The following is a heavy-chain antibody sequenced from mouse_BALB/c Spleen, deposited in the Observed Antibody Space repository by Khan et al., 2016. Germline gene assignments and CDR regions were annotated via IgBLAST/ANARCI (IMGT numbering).Heavy chain of an antibody. D-gene: IGHD2-4*01. CDR3: ARWGYDYAWFAY. CDR1: GYSFTNYG. J-gene: IGHJ3*01. Sequence: QIQLVQSGPELKKPGETVKISCKASGYSFTNYGMNWVKQAPEKGLKWMGWIDTNTGEPTYAEEFKGRFAFSLETSAITAYLQINNLKNDDTATXYCARWGYDYAWFAYWGQGTLVTVSA. V-gene: IGHV9-3*02. CDR2: IDTNTGEP.